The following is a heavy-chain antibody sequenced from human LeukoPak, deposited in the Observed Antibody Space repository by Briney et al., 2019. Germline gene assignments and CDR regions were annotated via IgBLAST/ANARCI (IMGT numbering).Heavy chain of an antibody. J-gene: IGHJ4*02. V-gene: IGHV3-21*01. D-gene: IGHD3-10*01. CDR3: ARDRNYYGSGSNFDY. Sequence: GGSLRLSCAASGFTFSSYSMNWVRQAPGKGLEWVSSISSSSSYIYYADSVKGRFTISRDNAKNSLYLQMNSLRAEDTAVYHCARDRNYYGSGSNFDYWGQGTLVTVSS. CDR1: GFTFSSYS. CDR2: ISSSSSYI.